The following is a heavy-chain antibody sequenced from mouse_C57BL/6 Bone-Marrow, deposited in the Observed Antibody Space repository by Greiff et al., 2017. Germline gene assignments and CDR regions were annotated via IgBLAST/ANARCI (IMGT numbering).Heavy chain of an antibody. V-gene: IGHV1-19*01. CDR2: INPYNGGT. CDR3: ARWGDWYFDV. J-gene: IGHJ1*03. Sequence: DVKLQESGPVLVKPGASVKMSCKASGYTFTDYYMNWVKQSHGKSLEWIGVINPYNGGTSYNQKFKGKATLTVDKSSSTAYMELNSLTSEDSAVYYCARWGDWYFDVWGTGTTVTVSS. CDR1: GYTFTDYY.